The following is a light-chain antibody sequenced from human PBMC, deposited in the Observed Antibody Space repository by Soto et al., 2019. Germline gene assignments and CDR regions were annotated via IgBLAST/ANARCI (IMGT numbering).Light chain of an antibody. CDR1: SSDVGGRDY. CDR3: CSYAGSYSYVL. CDR2: DVS. V-gene: IGLV2-11*01. Sequence: QSVLTQPRSVSGSPGQSVTISCAGSSSDVGGRDYVSWYQQHPGKAPKLMIYDVSKRPSGVPDRFSGSKSDNTASLTISGLQAEDEADYYCCSYAGSYSYVLFGGGTKLTVL. J-gene: IGLJ2*01.